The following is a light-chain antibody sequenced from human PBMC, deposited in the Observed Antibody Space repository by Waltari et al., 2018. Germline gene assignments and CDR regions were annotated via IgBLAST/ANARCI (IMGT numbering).Light chain of an antibody. V-gene: IGKV1-39*02. CDR3: QQYNNLLVT. CDR2: NAD. J-gene: IGKJ4*01. CDR1: QDLGSY. Sequence: DIQMTQSPSFRSASVGDRVTITCRASQDLGSYLNWYQQKPGKVPKALIYNADRLEDGVPSRFSGSGSGTEFTLTISSLQPEDFATYYCQQYNNLLVTFGGGTKV.